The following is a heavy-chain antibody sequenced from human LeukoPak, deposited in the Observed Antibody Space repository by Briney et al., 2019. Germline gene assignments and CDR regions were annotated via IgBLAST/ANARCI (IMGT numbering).Heavy chain of an antibody. CDR3: ARGHVVGAHVYYFDY. CDR2: ISSDGGNT. J-gene: IGHJ4*02. V-gene: IGHV3-64*01. Sequence: GGSLRLSCAASRFTFSNYPMYWVRQAPGKGLEYVSAISSDGGNTYYANSVKGRFTISRDNSMNTLYLQMGSLRAEDLAVYYCARGHVVGAHVYYFDYWGQGTLVTVSS. CDR1: RFTFSNYP. D-gene: IGHD1-26*01.